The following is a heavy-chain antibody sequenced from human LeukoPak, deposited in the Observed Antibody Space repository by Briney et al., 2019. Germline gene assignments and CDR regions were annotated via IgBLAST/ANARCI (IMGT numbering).Heavy chain of an antibody. V-gene: IGHV3-72*01. CDR1: GFKFSDNY. J-gene: IGHJ6*03. D-gene: IGHD2-21*01. CDR2: SRNKASSYTT. CDR3: GRIAINAYNDMDV. Sequence: QPGGSQRLSCAASGFKFSDNYIDWVRQAPGKGLEWVGRSRNKASSYTTEYAASVEGRFTISRDVSESSLYLQMNSLRTEDTAVYYCGRIAINAYNDMDVWGQGTTVTVSS.